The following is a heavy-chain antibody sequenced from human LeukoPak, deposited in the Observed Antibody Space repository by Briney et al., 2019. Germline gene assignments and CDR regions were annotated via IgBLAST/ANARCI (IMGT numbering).Heavy chain of an antibody. D-gene: IGHD6-19*01. CDR2: ISGSGGST. CDR3: AKDPRIAVALYYFDY. J-gene: IGHJ4*02. Sequence: GGSLRLSCAAFGFTFSSYAMSWVRQAPGKGLEWVSAISGSGGSTYYADSVKGRFTISRDNSKNTLYLQMNSLRAEDTAVYYCAKDPRIAVALYYFDYWGQGTLVTVSS. V-gene: IGHV3-23*01. CDR1: GFTFSSYA.